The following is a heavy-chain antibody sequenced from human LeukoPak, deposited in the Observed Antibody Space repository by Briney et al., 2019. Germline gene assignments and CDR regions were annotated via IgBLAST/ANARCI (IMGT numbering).Heavy chain of an antibody. V-gene: IGHV3-74*01. J-gene: IGHJ3*02. Sequence: GGSLRLSCAASGFTFSSYWMHWVRQAPGKGLVWVSRINSDGSSTSYADSVKGRSTISRDNAKNTLYLQMNNLRAEDTAVYYCSSGNSHAFDIWGQGTMVTVSS. CDR1: GFTFSSYW. CDR2: INSDGSST. D-gene: IGHD4-23*01. CDR3: SSGNSHAFDI.